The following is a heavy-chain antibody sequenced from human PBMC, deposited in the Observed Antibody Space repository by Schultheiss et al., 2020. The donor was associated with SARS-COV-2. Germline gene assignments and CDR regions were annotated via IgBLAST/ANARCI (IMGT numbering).Heavy chain of an antibody. CDR2: IYNSGGS. V-gene: IGHV4-31*02. D-gene: IGHD3-3*01. J-gene: IGHJ6*02. Sequence: IYNSGGSCYNPSLKSRVIISVDTSQNQFSLKLTSVTAADTAVYDCARDTSSYYDFWSGYYTDYYYGMDVWGQGTTVTVSS. CDR3: ARDTSSYYDFWSGYYTDYYYGMDV.